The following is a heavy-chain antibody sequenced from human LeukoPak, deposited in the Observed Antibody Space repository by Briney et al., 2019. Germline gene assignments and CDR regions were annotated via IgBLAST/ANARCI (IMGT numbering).Heavy chain of an antibody. CDR2: ISGYNGNT. D-gene: IGHD2/OR15-2a*01. CDR1: GYSFPSYD. Sequence: ASVKVSCKASGYSFPSYDITWVRQAPGQGLEWMGRISGYNGNTKYAQKFQGRVTMTTDTSTSTAYMDLRGLRSDDTAVYYCARVLPPTYIEIVQTDPYYFDFWGQGTLVTVSS. J-gene: IGHJ4*02. V-gene: IGHV1-18*01. CDR3: ARVLPPTYIEIVQTDPYYFDF.